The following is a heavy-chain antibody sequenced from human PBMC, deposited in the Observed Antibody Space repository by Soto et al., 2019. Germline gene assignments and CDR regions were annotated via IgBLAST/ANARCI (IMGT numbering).Heavy chain of an antibody. Sequence: QVQLVESGGGVVQPGRSLRLSCAASGFTFSSYGMHWVRQAPGKGLEWVAVISYDGSNKYYADSVKGRFTISRDNSKNTLYLQMNSLRAEDTAVYYCAKDEVFGGFESIYNWFDPWGQGTLVTVSS. CDR1: GFTFSSYG. V-gene: IGHV3-30*18. CDR2: ISYDGSNK. D-gene: IGHD3-3*01. J-gene: IGHJ5*02. CDR3: AKDEVFGGFESIYNWFDP.